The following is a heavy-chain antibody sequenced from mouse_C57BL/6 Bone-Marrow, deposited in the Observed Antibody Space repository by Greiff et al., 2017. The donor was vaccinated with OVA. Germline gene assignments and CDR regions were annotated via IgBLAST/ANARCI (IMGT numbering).Heavy chain of an antibody. CDR1: GFTFSSYG. D-gene: IGHD1-1*01. J-gene: IGHJ2*01. V-gene: IGHV5-6*01. CDR3: ARHGDYGSFFDY. CDR2: ISSGGSYT. Sequence: EVQLVESGGDLVKPGGSLKLSCAASGFTFSSYGMSWVRQTPDKRLEWVATISSGGSYTYSPDSVKGRFTISRDNAKNTLYLQMSSLKSEDTAMYYCARHGDYGSFFDYWGQGTTLTVSS.